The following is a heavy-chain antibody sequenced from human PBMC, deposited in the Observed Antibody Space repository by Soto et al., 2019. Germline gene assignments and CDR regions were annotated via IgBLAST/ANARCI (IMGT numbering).Heavy chain of an antibody. J-gene: IGHJ6*02. D-gene: IGHD3-10*01. CDR1: GFTFSSYG. CDR3: ARDRYGSGSYYSYYYYYGMDV. CDR2: IWYDGSNK. V-gene: IGHV3-33*01. Sequence: ALRLSCAASGFTFSSYGMHWVRQAPGKGLEWVAVIWYDGSNKYYADSVKGRFTISRDNSKNTLYLQMNSLRAEDTAVYYCARDRYGSGSYYSYYYYYGMDVWGQGTTVTVSS.